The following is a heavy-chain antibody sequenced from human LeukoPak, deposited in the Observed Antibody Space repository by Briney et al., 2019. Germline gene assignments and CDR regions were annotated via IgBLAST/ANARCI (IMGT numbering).Heavy chain of an antibody. Sequence: SETLSLTCTVSGGSISSYYWSWIRQPAGKGLEWIGRIYTSGSTNYNPSLKSRVTMSVDTSKNQFSLKLSSVTAADTAVYFCARTEDYGDLSWFDPWGQGTLVTVSS. J-gene: IGHJ5*02. CDR1: GGSISSYY. D-gene: IGHD4-17*01. V-gene: IGHV4-4*07. CDR3: ARTEDYGDLSWFDP. CDR2: IYTSGST.